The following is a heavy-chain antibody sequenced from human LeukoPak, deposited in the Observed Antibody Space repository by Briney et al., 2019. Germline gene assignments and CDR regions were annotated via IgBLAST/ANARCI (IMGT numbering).Heavy chain of an antibody. CDR2: IYYSGST. J-gene: IGHJ4*02. Sequence: SETLSLTCTVSGGSISSYYWSWIRQPPGKGLEWIGYIYYSGSTNYNPSLKSRVTISVVTSKNQFSLKLSSVTAADTAVYYCARFQGPAKNFDYWGQGTLVTVSS. CDR1: GGSISSYY. D-gene: IGHD6-25*01. V-gene: IGHV4-59*01. CDR3: ARFQGPAKNFDY.